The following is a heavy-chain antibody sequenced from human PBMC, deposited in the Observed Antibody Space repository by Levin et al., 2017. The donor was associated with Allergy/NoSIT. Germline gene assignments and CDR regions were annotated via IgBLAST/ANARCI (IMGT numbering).Heavy chain of an antibody. CDR3: ARDLSPDTTTGKDAFDI. D-gene: IGHD1-1*01. CDR1: GFAFRKYW. J-gene: IGHJ3*02. Sequence: SCAASGFAFRKYWMTWVRQATGKGLEWVANINQDGSRRNYADSVKGRFTIPRDNAKNSVFLQMNSLRVEDTGVYYCARDLSPDTTTGKDAFDIWGQGRMVTASS. V-gene: IGHV3-7*04. CDR2: INQDGSRR.